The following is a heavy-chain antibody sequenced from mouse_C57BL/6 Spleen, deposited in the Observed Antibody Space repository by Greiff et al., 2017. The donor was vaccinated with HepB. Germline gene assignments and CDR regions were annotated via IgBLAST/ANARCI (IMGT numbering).Heavy chain of an antibody. CDR3: ARGGYYYGSSYGGVWFAY. CDR1: GYTFTSYW. J-gene: IGHJ3*01. CDR2: IDPSDSYT. D-gene: IGHD1-1*01. V-gene: IGHV1-69*01. Sequence: QVQLKQPGAELVMPGASVKLSCKASGYTFTSYWMHWVKQRPGQGLEWIGEIDPSDSYTNYNQKFKGKSTLTVDKSSSTAYMQLSSLTSEDSAVYYCARGGYYYGSSYGGVWFAYWGQGTLVTVSA.